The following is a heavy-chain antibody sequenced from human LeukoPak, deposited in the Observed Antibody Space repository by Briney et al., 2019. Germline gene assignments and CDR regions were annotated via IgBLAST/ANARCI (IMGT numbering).Heavy chain of an antibody. D-gene: IGHD3-9*01. J-gene: IGHJ5*02. Sequence: GGSLRLSCAASGFTFSSYWMHWVRQAPGKGLEWVGFIRSKAYGGTTEYAASVKGRFTISRDDSKSIAYLQMNSLKTEDTAVYYCTRSNVLRYLGPPNWFDPWGQGTLVTVSS. CDR1: GFTFSSYW. CDR3: TRSNVLRYLGPPNWFDP. V-gene: IGHV3-49*04. CDR2: IRSKAYGGTT.